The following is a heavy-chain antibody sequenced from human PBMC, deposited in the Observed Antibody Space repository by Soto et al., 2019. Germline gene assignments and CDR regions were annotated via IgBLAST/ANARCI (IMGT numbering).Heavy chain of an antibody. V-gene: IGHV5-51*01. CDR2: IYPGDSDT. J-gene: IGHJ6*02. D-gene: IGHD3-3*01. CDR3: ARQRGYDFWSGYLDV. Sequence: GESLKISCKGSGYSFTSYWIGWVRQMPGKGLEWMGIIYPGDSDTRYSPSFQGQVTTSAGKSISTAYLQWSSLKASDTAMYYCARQRGYDFWSGYLDVWGQGTTVTVSS. CDR1: GYSFTSYW.